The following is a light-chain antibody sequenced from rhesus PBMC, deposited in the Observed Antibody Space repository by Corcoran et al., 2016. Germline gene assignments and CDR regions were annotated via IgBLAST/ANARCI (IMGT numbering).Light chain of an antibody. J-gene: IGKJ3*01. V-gene: IGKV1-74*01. Sequence: DIQMTQSPSSLSASVGDRVTITCRTSENVNNYLNWYQQKPGKAPKLLIYKASTLQSGVPSRFSGSGSGTAYTFTISSLQSEDVAAYYCQHNYGTPFTFGPGTKLDIK. CDR2: KAS. CDR3: QHNYGTPFT. CDR1: ENVNNY.